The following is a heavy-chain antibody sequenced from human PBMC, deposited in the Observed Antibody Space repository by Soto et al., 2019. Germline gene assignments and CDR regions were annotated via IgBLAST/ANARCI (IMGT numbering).Heavy chain of an antibody. CDR2: IYHRGSA. CDR3: ARGGGYGMDV. CDR1: GYSISSGYY. J-gene: IGHJ6*02. D-gene: IGHD3-10*01. V-gene: IGHV4-38-2*01. Sequence: SETLSLTCAVSGYSISSGYYWGWIRQPPGKGLEWIGSIYHRGSAYYNPSLNSRVTISVDTSKNQFSLKLSSVTAADTAVYYCARGGGYGMDVRGQGTTVTVAS.